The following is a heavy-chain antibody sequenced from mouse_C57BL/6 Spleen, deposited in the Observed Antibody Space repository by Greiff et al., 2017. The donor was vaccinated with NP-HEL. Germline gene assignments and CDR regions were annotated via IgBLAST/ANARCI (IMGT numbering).Heavy chain of an antibody. CDR1: GYAFSSSW. Sequence: QVQLQQSGPELVKPGASVKISCKASGYAFSSSWMNWVKQRPGKGLEWIGRIYPGDGDTNYNGKFKGKATLTADKSSSTAYMQLSSLTSEDSAVYFCARDGTGFWFAYWGQGTLVTVSA. CDR2: IYPGDGDT. CDR3: ARDGTGFWFAY. J-gene: IGHJ3*01. V-gene: IGHV1-82*01. D-gene: IGHD4-1*01.